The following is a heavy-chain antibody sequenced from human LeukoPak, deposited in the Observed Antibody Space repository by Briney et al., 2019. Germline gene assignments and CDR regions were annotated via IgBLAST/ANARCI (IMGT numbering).Heavy chain of an antibody. CDR1: GGSISSSSYY. V-gene: IGHV4-39*07. Sequence: SETLSLTCTVSGGSISSSSYYWGWLRQPPGKGLEWIGSIYYSGSTYYHPSLKSRVTISVDTSKNQFSLKLSSVTAADTAVYYCARDGTVPRHKAFDIWGQGTMVTVSS. CDR2: IYYSGST. J-gene: IGHJ3*02. D-gene: IGHD4-17*01. CDR3: ARDGTVPRHKAFDI.